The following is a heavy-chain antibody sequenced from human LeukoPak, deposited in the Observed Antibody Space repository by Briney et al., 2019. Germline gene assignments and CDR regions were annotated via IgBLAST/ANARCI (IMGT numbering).Heavy chain of an antibody. J-gene: IGHJ4*02. V-gene: IGHV3-48*02. CDR2: VSRDSSNI. CDR3: ARETFWGSSGKGFDS. Sequence: GGSLRLSCAASGFTFTGYSMNWFRQPPGKGLEWVSYVSRDSSNIYYADSVKGRFTISRDNAKDSLYLQMNSLRDDDTALYYCARETFWGSSGKGFDSWGQGTLVTISS. D-gene: IGHD2/OR15-2a*01. CDR1: GFTFTGYS.